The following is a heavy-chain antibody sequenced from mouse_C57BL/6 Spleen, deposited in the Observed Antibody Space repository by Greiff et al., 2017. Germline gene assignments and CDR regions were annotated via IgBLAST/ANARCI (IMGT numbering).Heavy chain of an antibody. CDR3: ARGEATLYYYAMDY. V-gene: IGHV1-7*01. J-gene: IGHJ4*01. CDR2: INPSSGYT. CDR1: GYTFTSYW. D-gene: IGHD3-2*02. Sequence: VQLQQSGAELAKPGASVKLSCKASGYTFTSYWLHWVKQRPGQGLEWIGYINPSSGYTKYNQKFKDKATLTADKSSSTAYMQLSRLTYEDSAVYYCARGEATLYYYAMDYWGQGTSVTVSS.